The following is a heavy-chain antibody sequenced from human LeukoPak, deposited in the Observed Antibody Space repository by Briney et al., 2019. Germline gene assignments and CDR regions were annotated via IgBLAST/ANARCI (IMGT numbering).Heavy chain of an antibody. CDR3: AREEIRSWFDP. V-gene: IGHV4-34*01. CDR2: INHSGST. CDR1: GGSFSGYY. D-gene: IGHD5-24*01. Sequence: SETLSLTCAVYGGSFSGYYWSWIRQPPGKGLEWIGEINHSGSTNYNPSLKSRVTISVDTSKNQFSLKLSSATAADTAVYYCAREEIRSWFDPWGQGTLVTVSS. J-gene: IGHJ5*02.